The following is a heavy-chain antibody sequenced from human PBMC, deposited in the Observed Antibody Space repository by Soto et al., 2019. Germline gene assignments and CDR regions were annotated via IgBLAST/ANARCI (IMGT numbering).Heavy chain of an antibody. D-gene: IGHD2-21*02. J-gene: IGHJ6*02. CDR2: IYSNGST. CDR1: GGYIGHHY. Sequence: PSETKSLTCTVSGGYIGHHYWSWIRKHAGKGLEWIGHIYSNGSTNYNPSLKSRVTISVDTSKNQFSLRLTSVTAADTAVYYCARDKRLLPLYCFYGMDFWGQGTMVTVSS. V-gene: IGHV4-4*07. CDR3: ARDKRLLPLYCFYGMDF.